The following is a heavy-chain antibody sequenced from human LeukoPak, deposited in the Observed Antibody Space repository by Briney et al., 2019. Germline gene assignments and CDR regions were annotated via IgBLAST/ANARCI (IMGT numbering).Heavy chain of an antibody. J-gene: IGHJ6*02. CDR3: ARALTGIAVAGTHYYGMDV. V-gene: IGHV4-59*01. CDR2: IYYSGST. Sequence: SETLSLTCTVSGGSISSYYWSWIRQPPGKGLEWSGYIYYSGSTNYNPSLKSRVTISVDTSKNQFSLKLSSVTAADTAVYYCARALTGIAVAGTHYYGMDVWGQGTTVTVSS. CDR1: GGSISSYY. D-gene: IGHD6-19*01.